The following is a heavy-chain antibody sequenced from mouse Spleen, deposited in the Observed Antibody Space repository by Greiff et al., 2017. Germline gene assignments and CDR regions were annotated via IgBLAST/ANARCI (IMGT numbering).Heavy chain of an antibody. V-gene: IGHV5-4*02. Sequence: EVKVVESGGGLVKPGGSLKLSCAASGFTFSDYYMYWVRQTPEKRLEWVATISDGGSYTYYPDSVKGRFTISRDNAKNNLYLQMSSLKSEDTAMYYCARDRGVRRGAGFAYWGQGTLVTVSA. CDR1: GFTFSDYY. D-gene: IGHD2-14*01. CDR3: ARDRGVRRGAGFAY. J-gene: IGHJ3*01. CDR2: ISDGGSYT.